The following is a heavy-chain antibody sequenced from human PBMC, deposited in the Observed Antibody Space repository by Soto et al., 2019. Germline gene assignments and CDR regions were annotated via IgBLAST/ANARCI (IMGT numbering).Heavy chain of an antibody. D-gene: IGHD6-19*01. CDR2: INGDGSNT. CDR1: GCTFIGSW. V-gene: IGHV3-74*01. Sequence: GGSLRLSCVASGCTFIGSWMHWVRQAPGRELVWVSLINGDGSNTYYADSVKGRFTISRDNSKNTLYLQMNSLRAEDTAVYFCAGGTYGNGWDSWGQGSLVTVSS. CDR3: AGGTYGNGWDS. J-gene: IGHJ5*02.